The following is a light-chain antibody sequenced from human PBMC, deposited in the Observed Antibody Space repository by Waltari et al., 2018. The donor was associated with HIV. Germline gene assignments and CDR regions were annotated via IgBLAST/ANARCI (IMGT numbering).Light chain of an antibody. J-gene: IGLJ3*02. CDR3: ATWDNSLSIGV. CDR2: DTY. CDR1: GSDIGSYP. Sequence: QSVLTQPPSVSAAPGQKVTIPGPGSGSDIGSYPVSWYQQYPGTAPRRLIFDTYKRPSGIPDRFSASKSGTSATLDITGLQTGDEADYYCATWDNSLSIGVFGGGTKLTVL. V-gene: IGLV1-51*01.